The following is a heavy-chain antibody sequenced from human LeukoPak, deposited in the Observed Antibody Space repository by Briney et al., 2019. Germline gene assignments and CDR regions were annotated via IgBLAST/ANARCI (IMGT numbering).Heavy chain of an antibody. V-gene: IGHV3-30*02. D-gene: IGHD6-13*01. Sequence: GGSLRLSCAASGFTFSSYGMHWVRQAPGKGLEWVAFIRYDGSNKYYADSVRGRFTISRDNSKNTLYLQMNSLRAEDTAVYYCAKGSSSWYGYYYYYYMDVWGKGTTVTVSS. CDR3: AKGSSSWYGYYYYYYMDV. CDR2: IRYDGSNK. J-gene: IGHJ6*03. CDR1: GFTFSSYG.